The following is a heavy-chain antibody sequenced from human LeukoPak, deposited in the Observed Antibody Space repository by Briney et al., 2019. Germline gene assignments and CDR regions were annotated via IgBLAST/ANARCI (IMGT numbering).Heavy chain of an antibody. CDR1: GYTFTGYY. CDR3: ARDLGGGIGSLFN. D-gene: IGHD2-15*01. V-gene: IGHV1-2*02. CDR2: INPNSGGT. J-gene: IGHJ4*02. Sequence: GASVKVSCKASGYTFTGYYMHWVRQAPGQGLEWMGWINPNSGGTNYAQKFQGRVTMTRDTSISTAYMELSRLRSDDTAVYYCARDLGGGIGSLFNWGQGTLVTVSS.